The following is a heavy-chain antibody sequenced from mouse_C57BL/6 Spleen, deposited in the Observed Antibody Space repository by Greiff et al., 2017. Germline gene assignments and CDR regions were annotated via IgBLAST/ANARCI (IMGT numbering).Heavy chain of an antibody. CDR2: IRNKANNHAT. D-gene: IGHD1-1*01. CDR3: TRKRFITTMDY. CDR1: GFTFSDAW. V-gene: IGHV6-6*01. J-gene: IGHJ4*01. Sequence: EVQLVESGGGLVQPGGSMKLACAASGFTFSDAWMDWVRLSPEKGLEWVAEIRNKANNHATYYAESVKGRFTISRDDSKSSVYLQMNSLRAEDTGIYYCTRKRFITTMDYWGQGTSVTVSS.